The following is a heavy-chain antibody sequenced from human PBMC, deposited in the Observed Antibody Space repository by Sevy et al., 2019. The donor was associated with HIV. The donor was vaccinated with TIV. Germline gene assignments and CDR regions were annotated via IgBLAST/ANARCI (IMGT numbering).Heavy chain of an antibody. Sequence: GGSLRLSCVASGFTFSDHYMEWVRQAPGKGLEWVGRTRNKADGYTREYAASVKGRFTISRDESKNSLYVQMNSLKAEDTAVYYCATHAGIAAAGRVFDYWGQGTLVTVSP. CDR2: TRNKADGYTR. J-gene: IGHJ4*02. V-gene: IGHV3-72*01. CDR3: ATHAGIAAAGRVFDY. CDR1: GFTFSDHY. D-gene: IGHD6-13*01.